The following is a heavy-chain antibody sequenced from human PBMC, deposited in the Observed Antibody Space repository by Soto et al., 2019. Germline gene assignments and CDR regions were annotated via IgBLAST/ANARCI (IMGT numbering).Heavy chain of an antibody. D-gene: IGHD2-2*01. V-gene: IGHV6-1*01. CDR3: AREDCRSTSCSYSTGSYYFDY. Sequence: PSQTLSLPCAISGDSVSSNGAAWNWIRQSPSRGLEWLGRTYYRSRWYSDYAPSVKSRITVNPDTSQNQFSLTLSSVTAADTAVYYCAREDCRSTSCSYSTGSYYFDYWGQGTLVTVSS. J-gene: IGHJ4*02. CDR2: TYYRSRWYS. CDR1: GDSVSSNGAA.